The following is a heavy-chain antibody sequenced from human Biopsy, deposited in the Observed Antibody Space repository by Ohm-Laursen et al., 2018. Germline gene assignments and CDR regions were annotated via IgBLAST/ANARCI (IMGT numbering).Heavy chain of an antibody. V-gene: IGHV3-21*01. J-gene: IGHJ4*02. CDR2: ISASGNHI. Sequence: GSLRLPCTASGFSFSGFSMNWVRQAPGKGLEWVSSISASGNHIYYTDSVKGRFTVSRDNGKNSVYLQMNSLRVEDTAVYYCARDDEAKYCKHGVCPSDFWGQGTLVTVSS. CDR3: ARDDEAKYCKHGVCPSDF. D-gene: IGHD2-8*01. CDR1: GFSFSGFS.